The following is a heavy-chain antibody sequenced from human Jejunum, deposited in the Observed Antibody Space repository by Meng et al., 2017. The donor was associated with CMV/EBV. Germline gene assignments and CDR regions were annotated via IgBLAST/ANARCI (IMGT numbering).Heavy chain of an antibody. CDR2: IFSSGTT. V-gene: IGHV4-59*12. Sequence: IRDYYWSWIRRPPGKGLEWIGYIFSSGTTDYNPSLKNRVTMSVDMSKNQFSLTLTSVTAADTAVYYCARGDHCGTTACYPHWSDPWGQGTPVTVSS. CDR3: ARGDHCGTTACYPHWSDP. J-gene: IGHJ5*02. D-gene: IGHD2-2*01. CDR1: IRDYY.